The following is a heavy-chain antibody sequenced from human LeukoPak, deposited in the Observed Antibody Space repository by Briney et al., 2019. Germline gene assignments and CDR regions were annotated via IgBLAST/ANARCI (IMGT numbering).Heavy chain of an antibody. J-gene: IGHJ5*02. V-gene: IGHV4-39*01. CDR2: IYYSGST. CDR3: ARHEYSGSYYGLSWFDP. CDR1: GGSISSSGYY. Sequence: SETLSLTCTVSGGSISSSGYYWGWIRQPPGKGLEGIAIIYYSGSTYYNPSLKSRVTISVDTSKNQLSLKLSSLTAADTAVYYCARHEYSGSYYGLSWFDPWGQGTLVTVSS. D-gene: IGHD1-26*01.